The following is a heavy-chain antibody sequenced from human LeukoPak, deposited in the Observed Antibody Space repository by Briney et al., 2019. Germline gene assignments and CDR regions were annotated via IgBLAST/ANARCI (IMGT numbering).Heavy chain of an antibody. CDR2: MNPNSGNT. J-gene: IGHJ6*03. Sequence: GASVKVSCKASGYTFTSYDSNWVRQATGQGLEWMGWMNPNSGNTGYAQKFQGRVTMTRNTSISTAYMELSSLRSEDTAVYYCAREGYCSSTSCYYYYYYMDVWGKGTTVTVSS. CDR3: AREGYCSSTSCYYYYYYMDV. D-gene: IGHD2-2*01. V-gene: IGHV1-8*01. CDR1: GYTFTSYD.